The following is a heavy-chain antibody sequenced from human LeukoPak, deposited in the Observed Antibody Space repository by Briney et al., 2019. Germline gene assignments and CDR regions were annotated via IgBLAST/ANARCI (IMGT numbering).Heavy chain of an antibody. Sequence: SETLSLTCTVSGGSISSTTYYWDWIRQPPGNGLEWIGSIYYSGSTYYNPSLKSRVTISVDTSKNQFSLKLSSVTAADTAVYYCARDEEFYGYSYGYAQHIMDVWGKGTTVTVSS. CDR1: GGSISSTTYY. D-gene: IGHD5-18*01. CDR3: ARDEEFYGYSYGYAQHIMDV. CDR2: IYYSGST. J-gene: IGHJ6*03. V-gene: IGHV4-39*07.